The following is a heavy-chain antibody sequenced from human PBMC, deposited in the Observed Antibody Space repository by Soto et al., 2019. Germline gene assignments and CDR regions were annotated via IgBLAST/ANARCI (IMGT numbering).Heavy chain of an antibody. CDR2: ISAYNGNT. Sequence: ASVKVACKASGYTFTRYGISWVRQAPGQGLEWMGWISAYNGNTNYAQKLQGRVTMTTDTYTSTAYMELRSLRSDDTAVYYCASDPPPYYGSGKRPFDYWGQGTLVTV. CDR1: GYTFTRYG. CDR3: ASDPPPYYGSGKRPFDY. V-gene: IGHV1-18*01. D-gene: IGHD3-10*01. J-gene: IGHJ4*02.